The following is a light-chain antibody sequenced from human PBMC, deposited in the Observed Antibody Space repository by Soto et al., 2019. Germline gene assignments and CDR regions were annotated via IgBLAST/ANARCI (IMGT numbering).Light chain of an antibody. CDR3: QSYDSSLSVV. J-gene: IGLJ2*01. CDR2: TNS. Sequence: QSVLTQPPSVSGVPGQRVTISCTGSSSNIGAEYDVHWYQQLPGTAPKLLIYTNSNRPSGVPDRFSGSRSGTSASLAITGLQAEDEADYYCQSYDSSLSVVFGGGTKLTVL. V-gene: IGLV1-40*01. CDR1: SSNIGAEYD.